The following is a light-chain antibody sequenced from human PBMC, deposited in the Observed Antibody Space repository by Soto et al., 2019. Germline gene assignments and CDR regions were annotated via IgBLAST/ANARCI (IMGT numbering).Light chain of an antibody. CDR3: QQYNSWPPIT. J-gene: IGKJ5*01. CDR1: QSVSTN. CDR2: GAS. V-gene: IGKV3-15*01. Sequence: EIVLTQSPAILSLSPGEKATLSCRASQSVSTNLAWYQQRPGQAPRLVIYGASTRATGIPARFSGGGSGTEFTLTISSLQSEDFAVYYCQQYNSWPPITFGQGTRLEIK.